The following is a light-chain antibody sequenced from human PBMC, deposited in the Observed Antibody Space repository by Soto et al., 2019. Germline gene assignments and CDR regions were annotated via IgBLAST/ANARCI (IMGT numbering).Light chain of an antibody. CDR1: SSDVGGYNY. J-gene: IGLJ3*02. CDR3: QSYDNNVSGWV. V-gene: IGLV2-11*01. CDR2: DVS. Sequence: QSALTQPRSVSGSPGQSVTISCTGTSSDVGGYNYVSWYQQHPGKAPKLMIYDVSKRPSGVPDRFSGSKSGNTASLTISGLQAEDEADYYCQSYDNNVSGWVFGGGTKVTVL.